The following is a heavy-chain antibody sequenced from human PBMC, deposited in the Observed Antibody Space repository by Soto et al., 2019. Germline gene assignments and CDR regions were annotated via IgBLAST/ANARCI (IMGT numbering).Heavy chain of an antibody. CDR2: ISSSGSTI. Sequence: LRLSCAASGFTFSDYYMSWIRQAPGKGLEWVSDISSSGSTIYYADSVKGRFTISRDNAKNSLFLQMNGLRAEDTAVYYCARDSSLYCSGGRCYVDYWGQGTLVTVSS. D-gene: IGHD2-15*01. CDR1: GFTFSDYY. CDR3: ARDSSLYCSGGRCYVDY. V-gene: IGHV3-11*01. J-gene: IGHJ4*02.